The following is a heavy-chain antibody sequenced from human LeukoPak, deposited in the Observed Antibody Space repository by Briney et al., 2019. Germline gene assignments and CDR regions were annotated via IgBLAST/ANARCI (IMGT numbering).Heavy chain of an antibody. CDR3: VKEGFGNYYSAYFDY. CDR1: GFTFDDYG. CDR2: INWNGAST. Sequence: PGGSLRLSCAASGFTFDDYGMSWVRQAPGKGLEWVSDINWNGASTGYGDSLKGRFTISRDNAKNSLYLQMNSLRAEDTAVYYCVKEGFGNYYSAYFDYWGQGTLVTVSS. V-gene: IGHV3-20*04. D-gene: IGHD1-26*01. J-gene: IGHJ4*02.